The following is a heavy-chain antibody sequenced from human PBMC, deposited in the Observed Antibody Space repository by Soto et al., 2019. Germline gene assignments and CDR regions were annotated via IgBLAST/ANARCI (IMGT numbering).Heavy chain of an antibody. J-gene: IGHJ4*02. V-gene: IGHV3-53*05. Sequence: GGSLRLSCAASGFTVSSNYMSWVRQAPGKGLEWVSGISGGGGGTHYTDSVKGRVAMTRDTSSNTVYLEVRSLRFDDTAVYFCARGEWFLLSPFDNWGQGTLVTVSS. CDR1: GFTVSSNY. CDR2: SGGGGGT. CDR3: ARGEWFLLSPFDN. D-gene: IGHD3-3*01.